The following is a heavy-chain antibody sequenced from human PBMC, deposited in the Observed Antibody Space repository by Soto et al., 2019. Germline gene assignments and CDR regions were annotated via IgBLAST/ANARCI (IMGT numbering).Heavy chain of an antibody. Sequence: EVQLVESGGGLIQPGGSLRLSCAASGFTVSNNYMRWVRQAPGKGLEWVSLIYSGGSTHYADSVKGRFTISRDNSKNTLYLQMNSLRVEDTAVYYCARDPPGIAASGGGSWGQGTLVTVSS. D-gene: IGHD6-13*01. CDR1: GFTVSNNY. J-gene: IGHJ4*02. CDR3: ARDPPGIAASGGGS. V-gene: IGHV3-53*01. CDR2: IYSGGST.